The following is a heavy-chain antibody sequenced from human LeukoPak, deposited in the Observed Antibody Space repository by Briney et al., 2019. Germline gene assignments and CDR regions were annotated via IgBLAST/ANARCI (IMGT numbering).Heavy chain of an antibody. Sequence: PSETLSLTCTVSGGPISSYYWSWLRQPPGKGLEWIAYRHHSGSSNYNPSLESRVTVSVDTSNNQFSLRVTSVTAADTAVYYCARVVGSGWNYFDSWGQGTLVTVSS. CDR1: GGPISSYY. V-gene: IGHV4-59*01. CDR2: RHHSGSS. CDR3: ARVVGSGWNYFDS. D-gene: IGHD6-19*01. J-gene: IGHJ4*02.